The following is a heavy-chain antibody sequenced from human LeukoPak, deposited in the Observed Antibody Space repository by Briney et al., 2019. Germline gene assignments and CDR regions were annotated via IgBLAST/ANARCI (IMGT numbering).Heavy chain of an antibody. Sequence: SETLSLTCTVSGGSISSYYWSWIRQPPGKGLEWIGYIYYSGSTNYNPSLKSRRTISVDTSKNQFSLKLSSVTAADTAVYYCASTVRVGISLAGAFDIWGQGTMVTVSS. V-gene: IGHV4-59*01. J-gene: IGHJ3*02. CDR1: GGSISSYY. D-gene: IGHD2/OR15-2a*01. CDR3: ASTVRVGISLAGAFDI. CDR2: IYYSGST.